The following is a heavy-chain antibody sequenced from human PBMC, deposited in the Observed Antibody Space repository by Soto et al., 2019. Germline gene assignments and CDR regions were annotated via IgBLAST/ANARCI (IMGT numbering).Heavy chain of an antibody. J-gene: IGHJ4*02. CDR1: GFTFSRYS. D-gene: IGHD2-2*01. Sequence: EVQLVESGGGLVQPGGSLRLSCAAAGFTFSRYSMNWVRQAPGKGLEWVSYSSSSSNSIYYADSVKGRFTISRDNAKNSLHLQMNSRRAEATAVYYGASPVDCSTNSCIRCGQGTLVTVSS. CDR3: ASPVDCSTNSCIR. V-gene: IGHV3-48*01. CDR2: SSSSSNSI.